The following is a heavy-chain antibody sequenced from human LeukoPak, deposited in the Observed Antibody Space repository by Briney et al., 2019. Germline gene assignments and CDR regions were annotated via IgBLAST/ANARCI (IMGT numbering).Heavy chain of an antibody. Sequence: GGSLRLSCAASGFTFSSYAMSWVRQAPGKGLEWVSAISGSGGSTYYADSVKGRFTISRDNSKNTLYLQMNSLRVEDTAVYYCANPGIGSDIGYWGQGTLVTVSS. CDR3: ANPGIGSDIGY. CDR1: GFTFSSYA. V-gene: IGHV3-23*01. D-gene: IGHD2-21*02. CDR2: ISGSGGST. J-gene: IGHJ4*02.